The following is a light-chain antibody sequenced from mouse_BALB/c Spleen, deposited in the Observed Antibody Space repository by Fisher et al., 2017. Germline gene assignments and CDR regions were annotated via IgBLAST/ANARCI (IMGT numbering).Light chain of an antibody. J-gene: IGKJ4*01. CDR3: QQYHSYPLT. Sequence: DIVITQTPAIMSASPGEKVTMTCRASSSVSSSYLHWYQQKSGTSPRLWIYRTSNLASGVPARFSGSGSGTSYSLTISSMKAEDAATYYCQQYHSYPLTFGSGTKLEIK. CDR2: RTS. CDR1: SSVSSSY. V-gene: IGKV4-57-1*01.